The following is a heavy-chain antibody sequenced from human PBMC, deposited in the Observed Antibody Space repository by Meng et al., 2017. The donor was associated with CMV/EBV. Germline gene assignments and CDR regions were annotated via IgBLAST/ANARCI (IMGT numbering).Heavy chain of an antibody. V-gene: IGHV4-4*02. CDR3: ARPHTYYYESSGYSHYYYYAMDV. CDR1: GCSISSSHW. CDR2: IYHSGST. D-gene: IGHD3-22*01. J-gene: IGHJ6*02. Sequence: SETLSLTCAVSGCSISSSHWWSWVRQPPGKGLEWIGEIYHSGSTNYNPSLRSRVTISVDKSKNQFSLKLSSVTAADTAVYYCARPHTYYYESSGYSHYYYYAMDVWGQGTTVTVSS.